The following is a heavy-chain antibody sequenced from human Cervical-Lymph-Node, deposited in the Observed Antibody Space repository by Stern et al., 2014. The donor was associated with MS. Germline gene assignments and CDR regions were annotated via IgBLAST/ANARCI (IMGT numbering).Heavy chain of an antibody. CDR1: GGSFSTIE. D-gene: IGHD6-13*01. J-gene: IGHJ4*02. V-gene: IGHV1-69*01. Sequence: VQLVQSGAEVKKPGSSVKVSCKTSGGSFSTIEISWVRQAPGHRLEWLGGISPLVGTANYAQKVQGRVTIPADESTSTVNMEMRGLRSQDTAVYYCVRDQAGIAASWGQGTLVTVSS. CDR2: ISPLVGTA. CDR3: VRDQAGIAAS.